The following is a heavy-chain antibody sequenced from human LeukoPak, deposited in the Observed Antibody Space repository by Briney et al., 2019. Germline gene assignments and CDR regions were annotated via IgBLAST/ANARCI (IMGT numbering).Heavy chain of an antibody. CDR2: IIPIFGTA. V-gene: IGHV1-69*05. CDR1: GGTFSSYA. CDR3: ARQNGGYSYGNGWDY. J-gene: IGHJ4*02. Sequence: SVKVSCKASGGTFSSYAISWVRQAPGQGLEWMGGIIPIFGTANYAQKFQGRVTMTTDTSTSTAYMELRSLRSDDTAVYYCARQNGGYSYGNGWDYWGQGTLVTVSS. D-gene: IGHD5-18*01.